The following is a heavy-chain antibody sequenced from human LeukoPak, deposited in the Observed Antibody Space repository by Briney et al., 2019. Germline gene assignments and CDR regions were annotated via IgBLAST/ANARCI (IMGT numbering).Heavy chain of an antibody. Sequence: GGSLRLSCAASGFTFSSYEMNWVRQAPGKGLEWVSYIISSGSPIYYADSVKGRFTIPRDNAKNSLFLQMNSLRAEDTAVYYCARENLNGPDVWGQGTTVTVSS. J-gene: IGHJ6*02. CDR2: IISSGSPI. CDR3: ARENLNGPDV. V-gene: IGHV3-48*03. CDR1: GFTFSSYE.